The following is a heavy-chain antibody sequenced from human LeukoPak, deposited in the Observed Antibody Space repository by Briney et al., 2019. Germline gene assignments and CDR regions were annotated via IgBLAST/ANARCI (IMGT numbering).Heavy chain of an antibody. Sequence: GSVKVSCKASGYTFTGYYMHWVRQAPGQGLEWMGWINPNSLDTNYAQKFQGRVTMTRDTSISTAYMELSRLRSDDTAVYYCARSRKTMVDNFDYWGQGTLVTVS. V-gene: IGHV1-2*02. CDR2: INPNSLDT. CDR3: ARSRKTMVDNFDY. J-gene: IGHJ4*02. D-gene: IGHD3-10*01. CDR1: GYTFTGYY.